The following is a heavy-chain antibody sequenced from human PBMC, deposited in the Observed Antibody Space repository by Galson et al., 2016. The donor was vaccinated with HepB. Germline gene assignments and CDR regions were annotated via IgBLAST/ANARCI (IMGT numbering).Heavy chain of an antibody. CDR1: GFSFSDYN. V-gene: IGHV3-72*01. Sequence: SLRLSCAASGFSFSDYNMNWVRQPPGKGLEWVGRSRNKAKGYTTGYSASVNGRFTISRDVSKNSLFLQMNSLKTEDTAVYYCTTSSTRGYTYGPSAYWGRGTLVAVSS. CDR2: SRNKAKGYTT. CDR3: TTSSTRGYTYGPSAY. J-gene: IGHJ4*02. D-gene: IGHD5-18*01.